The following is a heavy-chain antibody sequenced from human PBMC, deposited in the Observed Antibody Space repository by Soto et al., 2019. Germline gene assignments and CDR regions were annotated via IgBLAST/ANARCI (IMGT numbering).Heavy chain of an antibody. D-gene: IGHD1-26*01. CDR1: GYTFTSYA. V-gene: IGHV1-3*01. CDR3: ARGGSLYLYFDL. J-gene: IGHJ2*01. CDR2: INAGNGNT. Sequence: GASVKVSCKASGYTFTSYAMHWVRQAPGQRLEWMGWINAGNGNTKYSQKFQGRVTITRDTSASTAYMELSSLRSEDTAVYYCARGGSLYLYFDLWGRGTLVTVSS.